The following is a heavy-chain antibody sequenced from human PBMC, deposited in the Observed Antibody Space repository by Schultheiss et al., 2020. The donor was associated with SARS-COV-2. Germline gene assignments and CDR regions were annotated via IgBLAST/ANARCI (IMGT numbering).Heavy chain of an antibody. CDR1: GFTFSSYA. J-gene: IGHJ4*02. CDR2: IYSGGST. D-gene: IGHD1-26*01. V-gene: IGHV3-23*03. Sequence: GESLKISCAASGFTFSSYAMSWVRQAPGKGLEWVSVIYSGGSTYYADSVKGRFTISRDNSKNTLYLQMNSLRAEDTALYYCAKDARGFLTAVDYWGQGTLVTVSS. CDR3: AKDARGFLTAVDY.